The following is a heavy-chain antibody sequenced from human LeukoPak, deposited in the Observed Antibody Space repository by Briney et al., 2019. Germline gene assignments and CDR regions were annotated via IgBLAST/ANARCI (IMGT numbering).Heavy chain of an antibody. CDR1: GYTFTSYD. D-gene: IGHD6-13*01. V-gene: IGHV1-8*01. CDR2: SNPNSGNT. Sequence: ASVKVSCKASGYTFTSYDINWVRQATGQGLEWMGGSNPNSGNTGYAQRCQGRVTMTSNTSISTAYMELSSLRCEETAVYYCARLFSGIAEAANRLQYYYYYYGMDVWGQGTTVTVSS. J-gene: IGHJ6*02. CDR3: ARLFSGIAEAANRLQYYYYYYGMDV.